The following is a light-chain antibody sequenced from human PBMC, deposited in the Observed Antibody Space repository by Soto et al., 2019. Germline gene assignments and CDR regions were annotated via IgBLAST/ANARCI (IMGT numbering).Light chain of an antibody. CDR3: QQGYSTPPYT. V-gene: IGKV1-39*01. J-gene: IGKJ2*01. CDR1: QNIRSY. Sequence: DIQMTQSPSSLSASVGDRVTITCRTSQNIRSYLNWYQQKPGKAPKLLISAASSLQSGVPSRFSGSGSGTDFTLTITSLQPEDFATYYWQQGYSTPPYTFGQGTKLEIK. CDR2: AAS.